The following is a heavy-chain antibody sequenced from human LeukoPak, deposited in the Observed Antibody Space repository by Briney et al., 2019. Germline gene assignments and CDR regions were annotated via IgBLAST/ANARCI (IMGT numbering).Heavy chain of an antibody. CDR3: AKDESSLLWFGETFDH. CDR2: ISAYNDNT. J-gene: IGHJ4*02. D-gene: IGHD3-10*01. V-gene: IGHV1-18*01. CDR1: GYIFSNYG. Sequence: ASVKVSCKASGYIFSNYGITWVRQAPGQGLEWMGWISAYNDNTNYAQNLQDRVTMTTDISTNTAYMELRNLRSDDTAVYYCAKDESSLLWFGETFDHWGQGTQVTVSS.